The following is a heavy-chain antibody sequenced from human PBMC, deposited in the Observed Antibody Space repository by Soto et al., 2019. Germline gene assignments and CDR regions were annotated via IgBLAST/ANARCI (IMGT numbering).Heavy chain of an antibody. J-gene: IGHJ4*02. CDR2: INPGPNSA. D-gene: IGHD2-15*01. V-gene: IGHV1-46*01. CDR1: NDSLSSHF. CDR3: AAAPPGVSSVVAAS. Sequence: QVQLLQSGAAVRKPGASVTVSCKASNDSLSSHFIHWVRQAPGEGLEWMGIINPGPNSASYSKEFQGSIPLPSDMPARRVNVPLSTLWSVDAAVYSWAAAPPGVSSVVAASGGQEPRSTVS.